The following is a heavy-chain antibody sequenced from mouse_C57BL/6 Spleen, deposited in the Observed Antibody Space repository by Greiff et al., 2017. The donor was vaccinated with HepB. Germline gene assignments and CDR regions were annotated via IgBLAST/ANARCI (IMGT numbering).Heavy chain of an antibody. V-gene: IGHV1-61*01. Sequence: VQLQQPGAELVRPGSSVKLSCKASGYTFTSYWMDWVKQRPGQGLEWIGNIYPSDSETHYNQKFKDKATLTVDKSSSTAYMQLSSLTSEDSAVYYCARRGWDDAMDYWGQGTSVTVSS. CDR1: GYTFTSYW. CDR2: IYPSDSET. D-gene: IGHD4-1*01. CDR3: ARRGWDDAMDY. J-gene: IGHJ4*01.